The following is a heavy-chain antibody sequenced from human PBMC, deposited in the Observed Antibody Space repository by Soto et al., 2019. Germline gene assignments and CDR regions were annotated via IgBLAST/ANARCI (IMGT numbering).Heavy chain of an antibody. V-gene: IGHV4-38-2*01. J-gene: IGHJ4*02. D-gene: IGHD5-18*01. CDR1: GYSISSGYY. Sequence: SETLSLTCAVSGYSISSGYYWGWIRQPPGKGLEWIGSIYHSGSTYYNPSLKGRVTISVDTSKNQFSLKLSSVTAADTAVYYCARSRGYSYGPTGYFDYWGQGTLVTVSS. CDR3: ARSRGYSYGPTGYFDY. CDR2: IYHSGST.